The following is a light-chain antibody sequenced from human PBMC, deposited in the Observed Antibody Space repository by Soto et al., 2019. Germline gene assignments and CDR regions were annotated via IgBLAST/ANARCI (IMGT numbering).Light chain of an antibody. CDR2: AAA. J-gene: IGKJ5*01. CDR3: QQLNINIYPIT. CDR1: QGISSY. V-gene: IGKV1-9*01. Sequence: IQLTQSPSSLSASVGDRVTITCRASQGISSYLDWYKQKPGKAPKLLINAAATLQSGVPSRFSGSGSGTDFTLTISGLQPEDFANDYCQQLNINIYPITFGQGTRLEIQ.